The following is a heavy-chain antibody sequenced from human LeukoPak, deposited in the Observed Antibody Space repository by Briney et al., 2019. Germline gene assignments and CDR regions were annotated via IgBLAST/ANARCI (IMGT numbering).Heavy chain of an antibody. V-gene: IGHV1-69*01. D-gene: IGHD5-12*01. CDR2: IIPIFGTA. J-gene: IGHJ4*02. CDR1: GGTFSIYA. Sequence: SVKVSCKASGGTFSIYAISWVRQAPGQGLEWMGGIIPIFGTANYAQKFQGRVTITADESTSTAYMELSSLRSEDTAVYYCARAVLSGYDKYYFDYWGQGTLVTVSS. CDR3: ARAVLSGYDKYYFDY.